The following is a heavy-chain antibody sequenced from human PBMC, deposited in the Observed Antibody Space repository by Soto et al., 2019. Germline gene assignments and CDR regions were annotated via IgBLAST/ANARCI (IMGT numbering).Heavy chain of an antibody. CDR1: GYTFTSYA. CDR3: ARGGSIVGAVSYGMDV. Sequence: AFVMCSCKASGYTFTSYAMHWVRQAPGQRLEWMGWINAGNGNTKYSQKFQGRVTITRDTSASTAYMELSSLRSEDTAVYYCARGGSIVGAVSYGMDVWGQGTTVTVSS. V-gene: IGHV1-3*01. D-gene: IGHD1-26*01. J-gene: IGHJ6*02. CDR2: INAGNGNT.